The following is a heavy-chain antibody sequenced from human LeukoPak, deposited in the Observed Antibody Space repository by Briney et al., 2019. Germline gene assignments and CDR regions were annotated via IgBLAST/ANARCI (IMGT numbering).Heavy chain of an antibody. CDR3: ARQPVNGYCSSTSCYTTDP. J-gene: IGHJ5*02. D-gene: IGHD2-2*02. Sequence: GESLKISCKGSGYSFTSYWIGWVRQMPGKGLEWMGIIYPGDSDTRYSPSFQGQVTISADKSISTAYLQWSSLKASDTAMYYCARQPVNGYCSSTSCYTTDPWGQGTLVTVSS. V-gene: IGHV5-51*01. CDR1: GYSFTSYW. CDR2: IYPGDSDT.